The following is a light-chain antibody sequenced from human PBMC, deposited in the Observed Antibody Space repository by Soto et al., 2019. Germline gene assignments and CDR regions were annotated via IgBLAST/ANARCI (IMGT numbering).Light chain of an antibody. CDR1: QSICSC. J-gene: IGKJ1*01. CDR2: DAS. Sequence: DIQMTQSPSTLSASVGDRVTVTCRRSQSICSCLGWYQQKPGKAPKLLIYDASSLESGVPSRFSGSGSGTEFTLTISSLQPDDFATYYCQQYNSYSAFGQGTKVDIK. CDR3: QQYNSYSA. V-gene: IGKV1-5*01.